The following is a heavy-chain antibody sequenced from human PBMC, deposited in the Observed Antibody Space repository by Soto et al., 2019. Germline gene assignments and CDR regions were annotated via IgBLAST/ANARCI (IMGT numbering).Heavy chain of an antibody. CDR3: ARGITMVRGVIIDYFDY. Sequence: QVQLVESGGGVVQPGRSLRLSCAASGFTFSSYAMHWVRQAPGKGLEWVAVISYDGSNKYYADSVTGRFTISRDNSKNTLYLQMNSLRAEDTAVYYCARGITMVRGVIIDYFDYWGQGTLVTVSS. D-gene: IGHD3-10*01. V-gene: IGHV3-30-3*01. CDR1: GFTFSSYA. J-gene: IGHJ4*02. CDR2: ISYDGSNK.